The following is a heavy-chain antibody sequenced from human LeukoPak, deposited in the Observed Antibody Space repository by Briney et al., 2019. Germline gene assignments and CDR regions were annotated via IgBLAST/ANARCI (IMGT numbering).Heavy chain of an antibody. CDR3: ATAPASVDSS. V-gene: IGHV5-51*01. J-gene: IGHJ5*02. Sequence: GESLKISCKVSGYSFTSYWIGWVRQMPGKGLEWMGIIYPGDSETRYSPSFQGQVTISVDKSSSTASLQWNSLRAEDTAMYYCATAPASVDSSWGQGTLVAVSS. CDR2: IYPGDSET. CDR1: GYSFTSYW. D-gene: IGHD3-3*01.